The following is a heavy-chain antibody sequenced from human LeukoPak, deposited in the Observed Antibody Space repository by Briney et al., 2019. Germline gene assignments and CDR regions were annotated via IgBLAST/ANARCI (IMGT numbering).Heavy chain of an antibody. CDR3: AREYSFGSGTSRINWFDP. D-gene: IGHD3-10*01. J-gene: IGHJ5*02. Sequence: GGSLRLSCAASGFTFSSYAMSWVRQAPGKGLEWVSAISGSGGSTYYADSVKGRFTISRDNSKSTLHLQVDTLRPDDTAVYYCAREYSFGSGTSRINWFDPWGQGTLVTVSS. CDR1: GFTFSSYA. V-gene: IGHV3-23*01. CDR2: ISGSGGST.